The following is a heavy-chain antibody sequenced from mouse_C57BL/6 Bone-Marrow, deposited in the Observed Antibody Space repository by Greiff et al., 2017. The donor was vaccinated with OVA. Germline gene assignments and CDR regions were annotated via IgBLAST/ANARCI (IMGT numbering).Heavy chain of an antibody. CDR2: VYPYNGGT. Sequence: EVKLLESGPVLVKPGPSVKISCKASGFTFTDYYMHWVKQSHGKSLEWIGLVYPYNGGTSYNQKFKGKATLTVDTSSSTAYMELNSLTSEDSAVYYCAGAYYSNYVRFYAMDYWGQGTSVTVSS. CDR3: AGAYYSNYVRFYAMDY. D-gene: IGHD2-5*01. CDR1: GFTFTDYY. J-gene: IGHJ4*01. V-gene: IGHV1-36*01.